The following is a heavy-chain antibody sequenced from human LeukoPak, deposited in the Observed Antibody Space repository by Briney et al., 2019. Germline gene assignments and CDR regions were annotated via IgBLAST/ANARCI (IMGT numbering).Heavy chain of an antibody. J-gene: IGHJ4*02. V-gene: IGHV3-23*01. CDR2: ISNSGDNT. D-gene: IGHD3-16*02. Sequence: PGGSLRLSCAASGFTFSSYGMSWVRQAPGKGLEWVSAISNSGDNTYYADSVKGRFTISRDNSKNTLYLQMNSLRAEDTAVDYCAKLRGTWGSYRSYYFDYWGQGTLVTVFS. CDR3: AKLRGTWGSYRSYYFDY. CDR1: GFTFSSYG.